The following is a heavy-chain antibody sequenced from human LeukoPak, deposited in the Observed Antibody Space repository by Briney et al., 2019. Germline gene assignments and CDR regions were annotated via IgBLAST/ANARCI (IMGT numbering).Heavy chain of an antibody. CDR1: GGTFSSYA. V-gene: IGHV1-69*13. J-gene: IGHJ4*02. D-gene: IGHD6-19*01. Sequence: SVKVSCKASGGTFSSYAISWVRQAPGQGLEWMGGITPIFGTANYAQKFQGRVTVTADESTSTAYMELSSLRSEDTAVYYCARATAGGIAVAGTFWDWGQGTLVTVSS. CDR2: ITPIFGTA. CDR3: ARATAGGIAVAGTFWD.